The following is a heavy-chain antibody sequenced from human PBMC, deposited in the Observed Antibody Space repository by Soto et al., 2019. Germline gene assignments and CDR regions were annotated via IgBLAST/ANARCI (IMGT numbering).Heavy chain of an antibody. CDR1: GGSISSSYW. CDR3: VSSLNYDFWRDGGRHFYFDY. V-gene: IGHV4-4*02. CDR2: IYHGGTT. J-gene: IGHJ4*02. D-gene: IGHD3-3*01. Sequence: QVQLQESGPGLVKPSGTLSLTCAVSGGSISSSYWWNWVRQTPRGGLEWIGKIYHGGTTNYNPSLKNRVTISVDKSKNQFPLMLTSVTAADTAVYYCVSSLNYDFWRDGGRHFYFDYWGRGILATVSS.